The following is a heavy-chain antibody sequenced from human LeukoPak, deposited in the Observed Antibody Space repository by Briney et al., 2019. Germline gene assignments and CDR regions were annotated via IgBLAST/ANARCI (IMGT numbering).Heavy chain of an antibody. V-gene: IGHV3-23*01. J-gene: IGHJ4*02. CDR1: GFTFSSNS. D-gene: IGHD3-10*01. CDR2: ISGSGDSP. Sequence: GGSLRLSCAASGFTFSSNSMTWVRQTPGKGLEWVSGISGSGDSPFYADSVKGRFTISRDNSRNTLYLQMSSLRPEDTAVYYCTKWSGFGDDWGQGTLVTVSS. CDR3: TKWSGFGDD.